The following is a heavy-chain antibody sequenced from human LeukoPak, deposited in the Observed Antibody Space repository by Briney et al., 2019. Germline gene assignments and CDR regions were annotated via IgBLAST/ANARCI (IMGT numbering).Heavy chain of an antibody. CDR1: GGSFSGYS. J-gene: IGHJ4*02. V-gene: IGHV4-34*01. CDR3: ARQYASRLGGGPIDY. CDR2: INHSGST. Sequence: PSETLSLTCAVYGGSFSGYSWSWIRQFPGKGLEWIGEINHSGSTNYNPSLKSRVTISVDTSKNQFSLKLSSVTAADTAVYYCARQYASRLGGGPIDYWGQGTLVTASS. D-gene: IGHD2-15*01.